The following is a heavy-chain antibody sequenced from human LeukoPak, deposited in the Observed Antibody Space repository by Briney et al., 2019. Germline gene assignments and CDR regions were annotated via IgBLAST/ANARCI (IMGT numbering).Heavy chain of an antibody. J-gene: IGHJ4*02. CDR1: GFIFSCYG. CDR2: ISYVGRNQ. Sequence: GGSLSLSCEASGFIFSCYGFHWVRQAPGKGLGLVTLISYVGRNQYYGQSVTAPFTISRDHSKNIVYLQMNSLRIEDAGVYSCATARRQRYHGPHSWGLGALVTVSA. V-gene: IGHV3-30*03. CDR3: ATARRQRYHGPHS. D-gene: IGHD6-25*01.